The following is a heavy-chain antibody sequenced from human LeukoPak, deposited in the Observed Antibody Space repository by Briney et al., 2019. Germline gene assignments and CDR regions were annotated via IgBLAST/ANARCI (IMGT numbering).Heavy chain of an antibody. CDR1: GFTFSSYS. CDR3: ARDPPDIVVVPAAMGPYWGFFDL. Sequence: GGSLRLSCAASGFTFSSYSMNWVRQAPGKGLEWVSSISSSSSYIYYADSVKGRFTISRDNAKNSLYLQMNSLRAEDTAVYYCARDPPDIVVVPAAMGPYWGFFDLWGRGTLVTVSS. CDR2: ISSSSSYI. J-gene: IGHJ2*01. V-gene: IGHV3-21*01. D-gene: IGHD2-2*01.